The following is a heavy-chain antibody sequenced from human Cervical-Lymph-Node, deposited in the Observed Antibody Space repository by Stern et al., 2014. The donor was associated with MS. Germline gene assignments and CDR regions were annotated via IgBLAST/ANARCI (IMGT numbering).Heavy chain of an antibody. V-gene: IGHV1-46*01. CDR1: GYTFIRYY. Sequence: VQLVESGAQVKQPGASVKVSCKGSGYTFIRYYIPWVRQAPGQGLEWMGIVNANGGSARYAQKFQGRVTMASDTSTSTVSMELSSLRSEDTAVYYCATLYDSSGNYGMEVWGQGTTVIVSS. CDR3: ATLYDSSGNYGMEV. J-gene: IGHJ6*02. D-gene: IGHD5/OR15-5a*01. CDR2: VNANGGSA.